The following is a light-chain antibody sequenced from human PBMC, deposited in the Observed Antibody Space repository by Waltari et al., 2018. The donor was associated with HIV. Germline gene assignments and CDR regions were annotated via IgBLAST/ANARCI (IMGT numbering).Light chain of an antibody. J-gene: IGKJ1*01. CDR1: QNTRAY. CDR2: SAS. V-gene: IGKV1-9*01. CDR3: QQLDSYPRT. Sequence: DIQLTQSPSFLSASVGDRVTIPCRANQNTRAYLAWYQQKPGKAPTILIYSASTVQRGVPSRFSGSGSGAEFTLTISSLQPEDFATYYCQQLDSYPRTFGHGTKVEI.